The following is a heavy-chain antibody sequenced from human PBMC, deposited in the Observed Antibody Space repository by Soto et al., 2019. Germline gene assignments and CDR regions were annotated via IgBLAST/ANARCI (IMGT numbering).Heavy chain of an antibody. J-gene: IGHJ4*02. Sequence: VRRLESGGVLLKPGGSLRLSCAAAGFLFSTYAMTWFLQAPGKGLEWVSGRNGRGGSTSSADSVKGRFAIARDNSKNTLYLHMNSLRGGDTAVYYCARGFYAGKGSPPDYWGQGTLVTVSS. D-gene: IGHD3-10*01. V-gene: IGHV3-23*01. CDR1: GFLFSTYA. CDR3: ARGFYAGKGSPPDY. CDR2: RNGRGGST.